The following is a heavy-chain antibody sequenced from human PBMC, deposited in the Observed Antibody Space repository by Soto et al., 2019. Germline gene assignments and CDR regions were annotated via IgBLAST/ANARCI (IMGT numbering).Heavy chain of an antibody. J-gene: IGHJ5*02. CDR3: GGELLPKYYDFWRCMVEGYLFDP. Sequence: QVQLQESGPGLVKPSGTLSLTCAVSGGSISSSNWWSWVRQPPGKGLEWIGEIYHSGSTNYNPSLKSRVTQTVGQAQKQFSLKPGSGAAGDTGVEYCGGELLPKYYDFWRCMVEGYLFDPLGQGTLVTVSS. V-gene: IGHV4-4*02. CDR1: GGSISSSNW. CDR2: IYHSGST. D-gene: IGHD3-3*01.